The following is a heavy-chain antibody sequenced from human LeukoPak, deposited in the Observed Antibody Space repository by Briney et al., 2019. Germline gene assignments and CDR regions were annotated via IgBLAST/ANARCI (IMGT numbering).Heavy chain of an antibody. CDR3: AKWGDYDVLSGYYVSDY. Sequence: GGSLRLSCAASGFTFSNYAMSWVRQAPGKGLEWVSAITGGGSGIYYADSMKSRFTISRDNSKNTLYLQINSLRAEDTAVYYCAKWGDYDVLSGYYVSDYWGQGTLVTVSS. V-gene: IGHV3-23*01. J-gene: IGHJ4*02. CDR2: ITGGGSGI. D-gene: IGHD3-9*01. CDR1: GFTFSNYA.